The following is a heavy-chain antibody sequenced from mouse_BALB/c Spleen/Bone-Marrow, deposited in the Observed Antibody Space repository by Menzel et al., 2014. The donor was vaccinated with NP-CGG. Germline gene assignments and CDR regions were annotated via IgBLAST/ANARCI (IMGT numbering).Heavy chain of an antibody. CDR2: IYPGDSDT. Sequence: LEESGAELVRPGSSVKISCKASGYAFSSYWMNWVKQRPGQGLEWIGQIYPGDSDTDYNGKFKGKATLTADKSSNTAYMQLTSLASDDSAVYFYARGEISVDYWGQGTTLTVSS. CDR3: ARGEISVDY. J-gene: IGHJ2*01. V-gene: IGHV1-80*01. CDR1: GYAFSSYW.